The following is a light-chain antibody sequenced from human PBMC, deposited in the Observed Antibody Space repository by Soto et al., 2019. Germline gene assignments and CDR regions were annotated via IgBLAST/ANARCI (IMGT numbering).Light chain of an antibody. J-gene: IGLJ1*01. V-gene: IGLV2-14*03. CDR1: SSDVGGYNY. CDR2: HVT. Sequence: QSALTRPVSVSGSPGQSITITCTGTSSDVGGYNYVSWYQQHSGKAPKLMIYHVTNRPSGVSDRFSGSKSGNTASLTISGLQAEDEADYYCASFTSNSHYVFGAGTKSPS. CDR3: ASFTSNSHYV.